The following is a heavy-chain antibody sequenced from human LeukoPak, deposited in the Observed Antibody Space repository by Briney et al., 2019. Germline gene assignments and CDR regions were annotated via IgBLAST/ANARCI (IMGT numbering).Heavy chain of an antibody. D-gene: IGHD3-22*01. CDR1: GYSFTSYW. CDR3: ARGVDSSGYYYYWFDP. Sequence: GESLKISCKGSGYSFTSYWIGWVRQMPGKGLEWMGIIYPGDSDTRYSPSFQGQVTISADKSISTAYLQWSSLKASDTAMYYCARGVDSSGYYYYWFDPWGQGTLVTVSS. V-gene: IGHV5-51*01. CDR2: IYPGDSDT. J-gene: IGHJ5*02.